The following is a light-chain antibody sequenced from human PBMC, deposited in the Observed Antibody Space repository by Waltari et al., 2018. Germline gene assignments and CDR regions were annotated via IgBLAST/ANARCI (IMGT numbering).Light chain of an antibody. CDR1: QTISNY. Sequence: IQVTQSPSSLSESVGDRITITCRASQTISNYLNWYQQKPGKVPKLLIFAASSLQSGVPSRFSGSGSGTDFTLTISSLESEDFATYYCQQSYTSPRTFGQGTKVEI. CDR2: AAS. CDR3: QQSYTSPRT. V-gene: IGKV1-39*01. J-gene: IGKJ1*01.